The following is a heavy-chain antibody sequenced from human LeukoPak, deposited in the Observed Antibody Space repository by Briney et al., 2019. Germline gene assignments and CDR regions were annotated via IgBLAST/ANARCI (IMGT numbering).Heavy chain of an antibody. CDR2: LDPNSGNT. Sequence: GASVKVSCKSSGYTFTSYDINWVRQATGQGLEWMGWLDPNSGNTGYAQKFQGRVTMTEDTSTDTAYMELSSLRSEDTAVYYCATFPPKYVWGSYRPNYYFDYWGQGTLVTVSS. CDR1: GYTFTSYD. J-gene: IGHJ4*02. CDR3: ATFPPKYVWGSYRPNYYFDY. D-gene: IGHD3-16*02. V-gene: IGHV1-8*02.